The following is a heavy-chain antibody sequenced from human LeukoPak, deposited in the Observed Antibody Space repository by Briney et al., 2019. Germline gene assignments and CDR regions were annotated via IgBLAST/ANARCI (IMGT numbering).Heavy chain of an antibody. D-gene: IGHD4-11*01. J-gene: IGHJ4*02. CDR2: ISYDGSNK. V-gene: IGHV3-30-3*01. CDR1: GFTFSSYA. Sequence: GGSLRLSRAASGFTFSSYAMHWVRQAPGKGLEWVSIISYDGSNKYYADSVKGRFTISRDDSKNTLYLQMNSLRAEDTAVYYCARAPSASTVTTGGFDYWGQGSLVTVSA. CDR3: ARAPSASTVTTGGFDY.